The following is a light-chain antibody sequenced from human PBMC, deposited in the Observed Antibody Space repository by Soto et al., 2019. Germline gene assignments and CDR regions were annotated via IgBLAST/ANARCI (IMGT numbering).Light chain of an antibody. J-gene: IGLJ1*01. CDR2: EVS. V-gene: IGLV2-8*01. CDR1: SSDVGNYKL. CDR3: SSYAGSNNFV. Sequence: QSALTQPASVSGSPGQSITISCTRTSSDVGNYKLVTWYHQLPGKAPKVMIYEVSERPSGVPDRFSGSKSSNTASLTVSGLQAEDEADYYCSSYAGSNNFVFGTGTKVTVL.